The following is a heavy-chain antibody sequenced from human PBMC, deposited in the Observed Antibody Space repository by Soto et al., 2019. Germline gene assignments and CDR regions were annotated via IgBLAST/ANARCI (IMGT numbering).Heavy chain of an antibody. V-gene: IGHV3-33*01. CDR2: IWYDGSNK. CDR1: GFTFSSYG. CDR3: ARGVGQYYDFWIGKNWFDP. J-gene: IGHJ5*02. D-gene: IGHD3-3*01. Sequence: QVQLVESGGGVVQPGRSLRLSCAASGFTFSSYGMHWVRQAPGKGLEWVAVIWYDGSNKYYADSVKGRFTISRDNSKNTLYLQMNSLRAEDTAVYYCARGVGQYYDFWIGKNWFDPWGQGTLVTVSS.